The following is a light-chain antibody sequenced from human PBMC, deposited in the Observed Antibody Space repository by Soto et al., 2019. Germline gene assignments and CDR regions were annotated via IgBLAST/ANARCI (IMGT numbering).Light chain of an antibody. V-gene: IGKV3-11*01. CDR3: QQYIYWPWT. CDR1: QSVSDY. CDR2: DAS. J-gene: IGKJ1*01. Sequence: EVVLTQSPATLSLSPGERATLSCRASQSVSDYLAWYQQKPAQAPRIVIYDASNRAAGIPARFSGSGSGTDFTLTISSLEPEDFAVYYCQQYIYWPWTFGQGTKVDIK.